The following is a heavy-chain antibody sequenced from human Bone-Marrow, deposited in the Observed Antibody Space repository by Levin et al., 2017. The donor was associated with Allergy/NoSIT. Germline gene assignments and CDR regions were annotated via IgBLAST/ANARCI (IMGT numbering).Heavy chain of an antibody. CDR3: ARALMNHLIDY. CDR2: IYSGGST. CDR1: GFTVSSNY. D-gene: IGHD1-14*01. Sequence: GGSLRLSCAASGFTVSSNYMSWVRQAPGKGLEWVSVIYSGGSTYYADSVKGRFTISRDNSKNTLYLQMNSLRAEDTAVYYCARALMNHLIDYWGQGTLVTVSS. V-gene: IGHV3-66*01. J-gene: IGHJ4*02.